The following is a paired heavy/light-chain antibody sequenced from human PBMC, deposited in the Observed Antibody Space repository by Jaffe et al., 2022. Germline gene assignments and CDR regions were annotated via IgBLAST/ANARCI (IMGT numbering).Heavy chain of an antibody. CDR3: ASMTTVTTAFSTTASEPAFDI. D-gene: IGHD4-17*01. V-gene: IGHV3-74*01. CDR2: INSDGSST. CDR1: GFTFSSYW. J-gene: IGHJ3*02. Sequence: EVQLVESGGGLVQPGGSLRLSCAASGFTFSSYWMHWVRQAPGKGLVWVSRINSDGSSTSYADSVKGRFTISRDNAKNTLYLQMNSLRAEDTAVYYCASMTTVTTAFSTTASEPAFDIWGQGTMVTVSS.
Light chain of an antibody. V-gene: IGLV1-40*01. CDR1: SSNIGAGYD. J-gene: IGLJ3*02. Sequence: QSVLTQPPSVSGAPGQRVTISCTGSSSNIGAGYDVHWYQQLPGTAPKLLIYGNSNRPSGVPDRFSGSKSGTSASLAITGLQAEDEADYYCQSYDSSLSGSYWVFGGGTKLTVL. CDR2: GNS. CDR3: QSYDSSLSGSYWV.